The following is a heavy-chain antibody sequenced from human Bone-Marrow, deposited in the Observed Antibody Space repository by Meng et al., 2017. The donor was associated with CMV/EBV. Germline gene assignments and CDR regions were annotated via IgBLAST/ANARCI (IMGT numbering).Heavy chain of an antibody. J-gene: IGHJ6*02. CDR2: IYYSGST. Sequence: ESLKISCTVSGGSVSSGSYYWSWIRQPPGKGLEWIGYIYYSGSTNYNPSLKSRVTISVDTSKNQFSLKLSSVTAADTAVYYCARDFRVRSGTGGMDVWGQGTTVTVSS. D-gene: IGHD1-7*01. V-gene: IGHV4-61*01. CDR1: GGSVSSGSYY. CDR3: ARDFRVRSGTGGMDV.